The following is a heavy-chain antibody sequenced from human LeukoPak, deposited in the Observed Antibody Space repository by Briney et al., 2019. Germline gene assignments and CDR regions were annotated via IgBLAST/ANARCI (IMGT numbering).Heavy chain of an antibody. J-gene: IGHJ4*02. CDR3: ARDLYRIVVVPHYFDY. D-gene: IGHD3-22*01. V-gene: IGHV3-7*01. CDR1: GFTFSNYW. Sequence: LSGGSLRLSCAASGFTFSNYWMSWVRQAPGKGLEWVANIKEDGSEKYYVDSVKGRFTISRDNAKKSLYLQMNSLRAEDTAVYYCARDLYRIVVVPHYFDYWGQGTLVTVSS. CDR2: IKEDGSEK.